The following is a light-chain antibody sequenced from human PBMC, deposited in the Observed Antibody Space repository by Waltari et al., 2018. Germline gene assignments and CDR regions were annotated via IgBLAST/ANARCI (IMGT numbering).Light chain of an antibody. V-gene: IGLV2-23*01. J-gene: IGLJ1*01. CDR3: QSYDSRLSTYV. Sequence: QSALTQPASVSGSPGQSITISCTGTSSDVGSYNLVSWYQQYPGKAPKLMIYEGNKRPPGVSHRFSGSKSGNTASLTISGLQADYEADYYCQSYDSRLSTYVFGTGTKVTVL. CDR2: EGN. CDR1: SSDVGSYNL.